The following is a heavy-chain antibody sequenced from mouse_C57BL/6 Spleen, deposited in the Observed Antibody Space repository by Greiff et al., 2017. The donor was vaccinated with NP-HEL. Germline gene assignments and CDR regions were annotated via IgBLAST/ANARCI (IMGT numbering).Heavy chain of an antibody. Sequence: VQLQQSGAELARPGASVKMSCKASDYTFTSYTMHWVKQRPGQGLEWIGYINPSSGYTKYNQKFKDKATLTADKSSSTAYMQLSSLTSEDSAVYYCARHYYGDWYFDYWGQGTTLTVSS. V-gene: IGHV1-4*01. CDR3: ARHYYGDWYFDY. CDR2: INPSSGYT. J-gene: IGHJ2*01. D-gene: IGHD1-2*01. CDR1: DYTFTSYT.